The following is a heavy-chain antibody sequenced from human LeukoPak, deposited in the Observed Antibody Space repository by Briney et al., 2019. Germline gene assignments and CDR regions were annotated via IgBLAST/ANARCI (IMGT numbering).Heavy chain of an antibody. D-gene: IGHD3-10*01. V-gene: IGHV3-48*04. Sequence: GGSLRLSCAASGFTFSSYSMNWVRQAPGKGLEWVSYISSRSRTIYYADSVKGRFTISRDNAKNSLYLQMNSLRAEDTAVYYCARRHVRITMVRGVSDDPLLTHDYYYYYMDVWGKGTTVTVSS. CDR2: ISSRSRTI. CDR1: GFTFSSYS. J-gene: IGHJ6*03. CDR3: ARRHVRITMVRGVSDDPLLTHDYYYYYMDV.